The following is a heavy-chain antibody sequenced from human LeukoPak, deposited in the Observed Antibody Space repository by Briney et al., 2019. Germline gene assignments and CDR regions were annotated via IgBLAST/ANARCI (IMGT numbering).Heavy chain of an antibody. V-gene: IGHV4-59*01. CDR1: GGSISSYY. J-gene: IGHJ3*02. Sequence: NPSETLSLTCTVSGGSISSYYWSWIRQPPGKGLEWIGYIYYSGSTNYNPSLKSRVTISVDTSKNQFSLKLSSVTAADTAVYYCARDGPPPELLGDAFDIWGQGTMVTVSS. CDR3: ARDGPPPELLGDAFDI. D-gene: IGHD1-26*01. CDR2: IYYSGST.